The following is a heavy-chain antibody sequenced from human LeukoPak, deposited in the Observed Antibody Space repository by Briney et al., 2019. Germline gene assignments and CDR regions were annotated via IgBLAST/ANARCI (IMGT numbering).Heavy chain of an antibody. D-gene: IGHD6-6*01. CDR2: ISAGGDST. CDR1: GFTFSSYG. V-gene: IGHV3-23*01. CDR3: AAPPRAGARPPYDY. Sequence: GGSLRLSCATSGFTFSSYGMSWVRQAPGKGLEWISAISAGGDSTYYADSVRGRFTISKDESKTTLFLQMNSLRAEDTATYYCAAPPRAGARPPYDYWGHGAQVTVSS. J-gene: IGHJ4*01.